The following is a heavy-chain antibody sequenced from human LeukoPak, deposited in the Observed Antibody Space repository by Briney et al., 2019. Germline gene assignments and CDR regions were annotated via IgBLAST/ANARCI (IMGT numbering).Heavy chain of an antibody. D-gene: IGHD3-3*01. Sequence: SETLSLTCTVSGGSISSYYWSWIRQPPGKGPEWIGYIYYSGSTNYNPSLKSRVTISVDTSKNQFSLKLSSVTAADTAVYYCAGTYYDFWSGYQDAYYGMDVWGQGTTVTVSS. V-gene: IGHV4-59*01. CDR3: AGTYYDFWSGYQDAYYGMDV. CDR2: IYYSGST. CDR1: GGSISSYY. J-gene: IGHJ6*02.